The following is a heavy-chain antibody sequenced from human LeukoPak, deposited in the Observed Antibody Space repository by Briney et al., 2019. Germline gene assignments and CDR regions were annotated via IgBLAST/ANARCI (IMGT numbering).Heavy chain of an antibody. CDR1: GYTFTSYD. CDR2: MNPISGNT. J-gene: IGHJ4*02. D-gene: IGHD3-22*01. V-gene: IGHV1-8*01. CDR3: ARDVFGGGYYDRNDY. Sequence: ASVKVSCKASGYTFTSYDVNWVRQATGQGLEWMGWMNPISGNTGHAQKFQGGVTMTRDTSISTAYMELSRLRSDDTAVYYCARDVFGGGYYDRNDYWGQGTLVTVSS.